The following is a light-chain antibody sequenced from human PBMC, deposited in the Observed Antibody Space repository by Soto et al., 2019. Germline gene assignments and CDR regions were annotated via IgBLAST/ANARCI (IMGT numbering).Light chain of an antibody. CDR3: VSFTTSRSYV. CDR1: SNDIGNYNY. J-gene: IGLJ1*01. V-gene: IGLV2-14*03. CDR2: DII. Sequence: QSVLTQPPSASGSPGQSVTISCTGTSNDIGNYNYVSWYQQHPGKAPKFIIYDIINRPSGVSNRFSGSKSGNTASLTISGLQAEDEADYYCVSFTTSRSYVFGTGTKVTVL.